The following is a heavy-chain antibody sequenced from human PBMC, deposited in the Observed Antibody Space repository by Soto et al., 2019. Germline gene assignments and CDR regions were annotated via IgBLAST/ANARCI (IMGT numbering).Heavy chain of an antibody. CDR2: TYYRSKWYN. Sequence: SQTLSLTCAISGDSVSSDSAAWNWIRQSPSRGPEWLGRTYYRSKWYNQYAVSVKSRIIINPDTSTNQFSLQLTSVTPEDTAVYYCARSPPVIGANWFDPWGQGTLVTVSS. J-gene: IGHJ5*02. CDR3: ARSPPVIGANWFDP. V-gene: IGHV6-1*01. D-gene: IGHD1-26*01. CDR1: GDSVSSDSAA.